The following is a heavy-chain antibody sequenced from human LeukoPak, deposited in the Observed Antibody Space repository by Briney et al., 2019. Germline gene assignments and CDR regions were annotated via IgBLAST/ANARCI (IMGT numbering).Heavy chain of an antibody. CDR2: ISSNGGST. J-gene: IGHJ3*02. CDR3: ARAYSSSSTDAFDI. CDR1: GFTFSSYA. V-gene: IGHV3-64*01. Sequence: GGSLRLSCAASGFTFSSYAMHWVRQAPGKGLEYVTAISSNGGSTYYANSVKGRFTISRDNSKNTLYLQMGSLRAEDMAVYYCARAYSSSSTDAFDIWGQGTMVTVSS. D-gene: IGHD6-6*01.